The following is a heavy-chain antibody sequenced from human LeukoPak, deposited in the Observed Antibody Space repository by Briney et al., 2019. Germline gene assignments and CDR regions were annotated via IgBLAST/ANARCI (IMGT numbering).Heavy chain of an antibody. CDR2: ISYDGSNK. D-gene: IGHD6-6*01. CDR1: GFTFSSYA. CDR3: AKGGEEQLVYQDDAFDI. V-gene: IGHV3-30*04. Sequence: GGSLRLSCAASGFTFSSYAMHWVRQAPGKGLEWVAVISYDGSNKYYADSVKGRFTISRDNSKNTLYLQMNNLRAEDTAVYYCAKGGEEQLVYQDDAFDIWGQGTMVTVSS. J-gene: IGHJ3*02.